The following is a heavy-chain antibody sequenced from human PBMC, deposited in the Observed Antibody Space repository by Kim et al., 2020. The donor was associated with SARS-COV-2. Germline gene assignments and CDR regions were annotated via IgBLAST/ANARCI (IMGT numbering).Heavy chain of an antibody. CDR2: TNI. V-gene: IGHV3-48*02. CDR3: VRESADAFDI. Sequence: TNIHYSGSVKGRFTVSRDNAKDSLSLLMNSLRDEDTAVYYCVRESADAFDIWGQGTMVTVSS. J-gene: IGHJ3*02.